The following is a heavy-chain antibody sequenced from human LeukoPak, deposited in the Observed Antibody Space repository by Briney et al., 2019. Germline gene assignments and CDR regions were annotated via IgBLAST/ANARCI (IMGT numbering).Heavy chain of an antibody. J-gene: IGHJ6*03. V-gene: IGHV1-69*13. CDR1: GGTFSSYA. CDR3: ARAKAKGWFGESITYYYMDV. CDR2: NIPIFGTA. Sequence: SVKVSCKASGGTFSSYAISWVRQAPGQGLEWMGGNIPIFGTANYAQKFQGRVTITADESTSTAYMELSSLRSEDTAVYYCARAKAKGWFGESITYYYMDVWGKGTTVTVSS. D-gene: IGHD3-10*01.